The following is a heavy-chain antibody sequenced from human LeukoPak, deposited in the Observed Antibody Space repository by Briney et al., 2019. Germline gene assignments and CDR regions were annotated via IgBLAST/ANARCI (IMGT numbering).Heavy chain of an antibody. V-gene: IGHV4-39*07. D-gene: IGHD3-10*01. CDR3: ARSLYYYGSGSSNWFDP. CDR1: GGSISSSTYY. CDR2: VHYSGGS. J-gene: IGHJ5*02. Sequence: SETLSLTCTVSGGSISSSTYYWGWIRQSPGKGLEWIGSVHYSGGSYYNPSLKSRVTISLNTSKNQFSLKLSSVTAADTAEYYCARSLYYYGSGSSNWFDPWGQGTLVTVSS.